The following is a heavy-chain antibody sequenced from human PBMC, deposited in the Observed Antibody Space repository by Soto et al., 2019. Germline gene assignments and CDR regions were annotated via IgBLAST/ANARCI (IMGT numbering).Heavy chain of an antibody. V-gene: IGHV1-3*01. D-gene: IGHD3-22*01. J-gene: IGHJ4*02. CDR2: INAGNGNT. CDR1: GYTFTSYA. CDR3: ARGSGYYYDSSGYYYFDY. Sequence: ASVKVSCKASGYTFTSYAMHWVRQAPGQRLEWMGWINAGNGNTKYSQKFQGRVTITRDTSASTAYMELSSLRSEDTAVYYCARGSGYYYDSSGYYYFDYWGQGTLVTVSS.